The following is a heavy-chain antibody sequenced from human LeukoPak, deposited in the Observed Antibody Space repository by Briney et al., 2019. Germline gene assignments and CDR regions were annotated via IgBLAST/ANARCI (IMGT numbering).Heavy chain of an antibody. CDR3: AKDEGLGSGSYSDYYGMDV. V-gene: IGHV3-43D*03. CDR2: ISWDGGST. Sequence: GGSLRLSCAASGFTFDDYAMHWVRQAPGKGLEWVSLISWDGGSTYYADSVKGRFTISRDNSKNSLYLQMNSLRAEDTALYYCAKDEGLGSGSYSDYYGMDVWGQGTTVTVSS. J-gene: IGHJ6*02. D-gene: IGHD3-10*01. CDR1: GFTFDDYA.